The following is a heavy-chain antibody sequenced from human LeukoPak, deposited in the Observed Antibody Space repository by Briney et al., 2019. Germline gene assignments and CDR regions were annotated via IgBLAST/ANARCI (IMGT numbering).Heavy chain of an antibody. J-gene: IGHJ4*02. V-gene: IGHV3-23*01. CDR3: AKRPLEGRYLLLDY. CDR1: GFTFSSYA. D-gene: IGHD3-22*01. CDR2: ISGTGGTT. Sequence: PGGSLRLSCAASGFTFSSYAMTWVRQAPGKGLEWVSSISGTGGTTYYADSVKGRFTISRDNSKNTLYLQMNSLRAEDTAVYYCAKRPLEGRYLLLDYWGQGTLVTVSS.